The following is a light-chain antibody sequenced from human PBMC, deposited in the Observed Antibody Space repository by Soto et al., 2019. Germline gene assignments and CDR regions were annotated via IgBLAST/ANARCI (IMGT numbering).Light chain of an antibody. CDR2: KAS. J-gene: IGKJ1*01. CDR1: QGIGNA. Sequence: AIQMTQSPSSLSASVGDRVTISCRASQGIGNALGWYQQKPGKPPNLLIYKASSLESGVPSRISGSGSGTEFTLTISSLQPEDFATYYCLQDFNYPWTFGQGTKVDIK. CDR3: LQDFNYPWT. V-gene: IGKV1-6*01.